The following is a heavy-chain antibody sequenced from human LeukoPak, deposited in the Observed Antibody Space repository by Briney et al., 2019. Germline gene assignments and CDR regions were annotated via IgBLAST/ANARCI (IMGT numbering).Heavy chain of an antibody. CDR2: INGSGGSK. CDR3: AHPLGRYDYYGMDV. CDR1: VFPFSSVA. J-gene: IGHJ6*02. V-gene: IGHV3-23*01. Sequence: GGSLRLSCAPSVFPFSSVAISWGRHAPGQGLGWVSTINGSGGSKYYADPMKGLFTISGDNSKNTLYLQMNGLGAEDAAVYYCAHPLGRYDYYGMDVWGQGTTVTVSS.